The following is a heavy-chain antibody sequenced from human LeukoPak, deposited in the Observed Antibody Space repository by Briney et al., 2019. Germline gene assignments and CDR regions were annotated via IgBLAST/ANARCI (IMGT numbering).Heavy chain of an antibody. CDR3: ARDRARSNFWSGVPTCDY. CDR2: ISGYNGKT. CDR1: GYTFNTYG. D-gene: IGHD3-3*01. Sequence: GASVKVSCKASGYTFNTYGITWVRQAPGQGLEWMGWISGYNGKTKYAQNLQDRVTMTTDTSTTTAYMELRSLRSDDTAVYYCARDRARSNFWSGVPTCDYWGQGTLVTVSS. J-gene: IGHJ4*02. V-gene: IGHV1-18*01.